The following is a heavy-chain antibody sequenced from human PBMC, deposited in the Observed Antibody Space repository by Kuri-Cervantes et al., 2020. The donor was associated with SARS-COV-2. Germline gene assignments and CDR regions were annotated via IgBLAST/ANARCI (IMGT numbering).Heavy chain of an antibody. V-gene: IGHV3-23*01. Sequence: GESLKISCAASGFTVSSNYMSWVRQAPGKGLEWVSAISGSGGSTYYADSVKGRFTISRDNSKNTLYLQMNSLRAEDTAVYYCAKEIRATTRFDAFDIWGQGTMVTVSS. J-gene: IGHJ3*02. CDR1: GFTVSSNY. CDR2: ISGSGGST. D-gene: IGHD1-26*01. CDR3: AKEIRATTRFDAFDI.